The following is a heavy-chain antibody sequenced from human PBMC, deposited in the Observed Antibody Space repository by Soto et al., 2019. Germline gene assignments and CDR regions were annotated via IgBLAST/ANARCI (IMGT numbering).Heavy chain of an antibody. J-gene: IGHJ3*01. D-gene: IGHD3-22*01. CDR3: AKARPSGGYYYVEAFDV. V-gene: IGHV3-23*01. Sequence: SLRLSCSASGFTFSNYAMGWVRQSPGKGLEWVSGVSSTGTSPYYAGSVQGRFTISRDNSKNMFYLQMKSLRAEDTAIYYCAKARPSGGYYYVEAFDVWGQGTMVTV. CDR1: GFTFSNYA. CDR2: VSSTGTSP.